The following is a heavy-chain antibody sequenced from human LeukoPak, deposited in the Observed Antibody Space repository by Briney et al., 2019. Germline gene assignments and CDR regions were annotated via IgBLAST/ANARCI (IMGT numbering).Heavy chain of an antibody. CDR3: ARGAAHSYGYFSDY. Sequence: PGGSLRLSCATTGFIFSDYSMSWVRQAPGKGLEWLSFISTSSNTIYYADSVKGRFIVSRDNAKNSLYLQMNSLTGEDTAAYYCARGAAHSYGYFSDYWGQGILVIVSS. D-gene: IGHD3-22*01. J-gene: IGHJ4*02. V-gene: IGHV3-48*01. CDR2: ISTSSNTI. CDR1: GFIFSDYS.